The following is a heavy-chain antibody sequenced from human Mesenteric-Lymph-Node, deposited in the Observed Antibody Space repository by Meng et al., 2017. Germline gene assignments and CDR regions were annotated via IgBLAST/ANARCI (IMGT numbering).Heavy chain of an antibody. CDR3: ARVVGDCASCYKGWFDP. D-gene: IGHD2-2*02. CDR2: ISYSGAT. V-gene: IGHV4-30-4*01. Sequence: WSLLRLPPCKDLEWIGYISYSGATHYNPSLKSRLTISVDTAKNQFSLSLSSVTAADTAVYYCARVVGDCASCYKGWFDPWGQGTLVTVSS. J-gene: IGHJ5*02.